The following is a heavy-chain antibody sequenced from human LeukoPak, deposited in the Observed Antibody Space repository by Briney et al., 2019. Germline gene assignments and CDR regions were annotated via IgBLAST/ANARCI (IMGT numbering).Heavy chain of an antibody. V-gene: IGHV3-21*01. CDR3: ARGKWELDAFDI. J-gene: IGHJ3*02. Sequence: GGSLRLSCAASGFTFSSYSMNWVRRAPGKGLEWVSSISSSSSYIYYADSVKGRFTISRDNAKNSLYLQMNSLRAEDTAVYYCARGKWELDAFDIWGQGTMVTVSS. CDR2: ISSSSSYI. D-gene: IGHD1-26*01. CDR1: GFTFSSYS.